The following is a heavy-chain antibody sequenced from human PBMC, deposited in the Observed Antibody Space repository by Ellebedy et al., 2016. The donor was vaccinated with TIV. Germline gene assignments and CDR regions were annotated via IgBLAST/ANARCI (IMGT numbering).Heavy chain of an antibody. Sequence: SETLSLSXTVSGGSISSSSYYWGWIRQPPGKGLEWIGSIYYSGSTYYNPSLKSRVTISVDTSKNQFSLKLSSVTAADTAVYYCARHWRGLSSSSQIDYWGQGTLVTVSS. CDR1: GGSISSSSYY. CDR2: IYYSGST. J-gene: IGHJ4*02. V-gene: IGHV4-39*01. D-gene: IGHD6-6*01. CDR3: ARHWRGLSSSSQIDY.